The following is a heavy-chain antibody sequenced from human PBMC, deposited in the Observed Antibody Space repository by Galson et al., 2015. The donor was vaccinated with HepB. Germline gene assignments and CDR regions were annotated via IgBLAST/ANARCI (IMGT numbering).Heavy chain of an antibody. CDR1: GFTFSSYA. Sequence: SLRLSCAASGFTFSSYAMHWVRQAPGKGLEWVAVISYDGSNKYYADSVKGRFTISRDNSKNTLYLQMNSLRAEDTAVYYCAASYDSSQGYYYGMDVWGQGTTVTVSS. CDR2: ISYDGSNK. D-gene: IGHD3-22*01. V-gene: IGHV3-30-3*01. J-gene: IGHJ6*02. CDR3: AASYDSSQGYYYGMDV.